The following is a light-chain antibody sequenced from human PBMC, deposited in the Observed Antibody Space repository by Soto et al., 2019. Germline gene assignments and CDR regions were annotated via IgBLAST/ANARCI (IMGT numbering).Light chain of an antibody. CDR1: QSVNTY. CDR2: DAS. Sequence: EIVLTQAPATLSLSRGERATLSCRASQSVNTYLAWYQQRPGQAPRLLMYDASNRTTGIPARFSGRGSGTDFTLTIDSLEPEDFADYYCQQRSNWPLPFGGGTKVEIK. J-gene: IGKJ4*01. CDR3: QQRSNWPLP. V-gene: IGKV3-11*01.